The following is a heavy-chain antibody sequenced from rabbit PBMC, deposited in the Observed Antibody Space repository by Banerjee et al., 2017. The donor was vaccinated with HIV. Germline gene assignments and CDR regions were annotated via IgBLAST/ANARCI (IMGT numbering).Heavy chain of an antibody. Sequence: QQQLEESGGGLVKPGGTLTLTCKASGFDFSSNAMCWVRQAPGKGLKLIACIYTSSGSTWYASWAKGRFTISKSTSLNTVDLKMTSLTAADTATYFCAKSSAGHFSRLDLWGPGTLVTVS. V-gene: IGHV1S43*01. J-gene: IGHJ3*01. D-gene: IGHD1-1*01. CDR3: AKSSAGHFSRLDL. CDR2: IYTSSGST. CDR1: GFDFSSNA.